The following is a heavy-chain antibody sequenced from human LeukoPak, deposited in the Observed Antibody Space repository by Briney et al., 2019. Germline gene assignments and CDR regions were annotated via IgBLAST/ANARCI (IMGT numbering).Heavy chain of an antibody. CDR3: ARTSYSSGWSPFDY. J-gene: IGHJ4*02. V-gene: IGHV3-21*01. D-gene: IGHD6-19*01. CDR1: GFTFRSYE. Sequence: PGGSLRLSCEDSGFTFRSYEMNWVRQAPGKGLEWVSSISSSSSYIYYADSVKGRFTISRDNAKNSLYLQMNSLRAEDTAVYYCARTSYSSGWSPFDYWGQGTLVTVSS. CDR2: ISSSSSYI.